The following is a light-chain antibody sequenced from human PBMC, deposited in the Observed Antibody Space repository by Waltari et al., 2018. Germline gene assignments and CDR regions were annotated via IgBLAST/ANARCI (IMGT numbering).Light chain of an antibody. Sequence: PGERVTLSCRASQSVSSSYLTWYQQKPGQAPRLIIYGASTRATSIPARFSGSGSGTDFTLTISSLQPEDFAVYYCQQDYNLPRTFGQGTKVEIK. CDR1: QSVSSSY. J-gene: IGKJ1*01. V-gene: IGKV3D-7*01. CDR2: GAS. CDR3: QQDYNLPRT.